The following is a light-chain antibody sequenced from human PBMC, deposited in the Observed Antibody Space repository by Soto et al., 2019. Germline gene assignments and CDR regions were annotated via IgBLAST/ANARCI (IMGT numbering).Light chain of an antibody. J-gene: IGLJ1*01. CDR2: GNN. CDR1: NSHIGADYD. Sequence: QSVLTQPPAVSGAPGHRITIPSTGSNSHIGADYDVHWYKQIPGTAPKFLIYGNNTRPSGVPDRFSGSKSGTSASLAITGLQAEDEADYYCQSYDSSLSGSVFGRGTKVTVL. CDR3: QSYDSSLSGSV. V-gene: IGLV1-40*01.